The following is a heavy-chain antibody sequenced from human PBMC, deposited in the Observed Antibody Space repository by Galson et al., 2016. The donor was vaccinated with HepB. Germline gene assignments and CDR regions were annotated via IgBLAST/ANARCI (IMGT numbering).Heavy chain of an antibody. CDR1: GFTFSDYC. D-gene: IGHD3-10*01. CDR3: ARSVATGPKSGGMDV. V-gene: IGHV3-21*01. J-gene: IGHJ6*02. Sequence: SLRLSCAASGFTFSDYCMSWVRQAPGKGLEWVSSISSSSSYIYYADSVKGRFTISRDNTKNSLFLQINSLRAEDTAVYYYARSVATGPKSGGMDVWGQGTAVTVSS. CDR2: ISSSSSYI.